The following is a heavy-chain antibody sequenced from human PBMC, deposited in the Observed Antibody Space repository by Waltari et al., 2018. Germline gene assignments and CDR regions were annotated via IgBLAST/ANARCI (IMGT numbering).Heavy chain of an antibody. Sequence: EVQLVESGGGLVQPGGSLRLSCAASGFTFSSDWMSWVRQAPGKGLECGANINQDGSDKYYVDSVKGRFTISRDNAKNSLYLQRNSLRAEDTAVYYCARAVWHSVDYWGQGSLVTVSS. CDR3: ARAVWHSVDY. CDR2: INQDGSDK. D-gene: IGHD2-21*01. V-gene: IGHV3-7*04. J-gene: IGHJ4*02. CDR1: GFTFSSDW.